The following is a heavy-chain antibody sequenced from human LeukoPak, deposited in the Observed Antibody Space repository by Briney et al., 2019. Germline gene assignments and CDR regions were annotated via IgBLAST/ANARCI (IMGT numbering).Heavy chain of an antibody. Sequence: GESLRLSCAASGFTFSSYSMNWVRQAPGKGLEWVSSISSSSSYIYYADSVRGRFTISRDNAKNSLYLQMNSLRAEDTAVYYCARVYSSSWYYFDYWGQGTLVTVSS. CDR2: ISSSSSYI. CDR3: ARVYSSSWYYFDY. D-gene: IGHD6-13*01. CDR1: GFTFSSYS. V-gene: IGHV3-21*01. J-gene: IGHJ4*02.